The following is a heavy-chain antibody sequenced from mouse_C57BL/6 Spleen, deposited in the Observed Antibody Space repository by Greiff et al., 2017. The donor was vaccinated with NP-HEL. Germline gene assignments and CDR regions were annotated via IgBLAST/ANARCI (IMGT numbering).Heavy chain of an antibody. D-gene: IGHD1-1*01. Sequence: EVKVVESGGGLVKPGGSLKLSCAASGFTFSSYAMSWVRQTPEKRLEWVATISDGGSYTYYPDNVKGRFTISRDNAKNNLYLQMSHLKSEDTAMYYCARDHDYGSSSAFDYWGQGTTLTVSS. J-gene: IGHJ2*01. V-gene: IGHV5-4*01. CDR1: GFTFSSYA. CDR2: ISDGGSYT. CDR3: ARDHDYGSSSAFDY.